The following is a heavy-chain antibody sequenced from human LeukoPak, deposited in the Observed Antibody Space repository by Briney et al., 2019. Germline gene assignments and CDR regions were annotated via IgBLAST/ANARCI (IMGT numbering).Heavy chain of an antibody. J-gene: IGHJ6*03. CDR3: ARGMEWLRDYYYYYMDV. CDR1: GYTFINYY. V-gene: IGHV1-8*02. D-gene: IGHD5-12*01. CDR2: MNPNSGNT. Sequence: ASVKVSCKASGYTFINYYLHWVRQATGQGLEWMGWMNPNSGNTGYAQKFQGRVTMTRNTSISTAYMELSSLRSEDTAVYYCARGMEWLRDYYYYYMDVWGKGTTVTISS.